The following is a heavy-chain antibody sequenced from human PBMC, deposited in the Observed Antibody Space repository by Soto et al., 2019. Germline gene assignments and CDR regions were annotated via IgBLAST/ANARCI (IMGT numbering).Heavy chain of an antibody. D-gene: IGHD3-10*01. V-gene: IGHV3-23*01. CDR1: GFTFSIYG. Sequence: EVQLLESGGGLVQPGGSLRLSCPASGFTFSIYGLSWVRQAPGKGLEWVSAISGSGENTYYADSVKGRFTISRDNPKNTLYLQMNSLRAEDTAVYYCAKPLGSESYLPFDYWGQGTLVTVSS. J-gene: IGHJ4*02. CDR3: AKPLGSESYLPFDY. CDR2: ISGSGENT.